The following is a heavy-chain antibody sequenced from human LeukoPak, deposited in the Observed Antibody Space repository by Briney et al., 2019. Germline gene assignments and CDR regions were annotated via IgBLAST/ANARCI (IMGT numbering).Heavy chain of an antibody. CDR3: ARGIKASSWLDHFYMDV. D-gene: IGHD6-13*01. J-gene: IGHJ6*03. CDR2: INTDGSST. Sequence: GGSLRLSCAASGFTFSSYWMHWVRQAPGKGLVWVSRINTDGSSTSYADSVKGRFTISRDNAKNTLYLQMNSLRAEDTAVYYCARGIKASSWLDHFYMDVWGKGTTVTVSS. CDR1: GFTFSSYW. V-gene: IGHV3-74*01.